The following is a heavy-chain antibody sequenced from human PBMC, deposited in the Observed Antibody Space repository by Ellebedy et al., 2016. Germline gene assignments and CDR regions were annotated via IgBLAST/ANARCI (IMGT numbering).Heavy chain of an antibody. CDR1: GYTFTGYY. CDR3: ARDPGGSDDDYYFDY. CDR2: INPNSGGT. D-gene: IGHD4-23*01. V-gene: IGHV1-2*02. Sequence: ASVKVSXXASGYTFTGYYMHWVRQAPGQGLEWMGWINPNSGGTNYAQKFQGRVTMTRDTSISTAYMELSRLRSDDTAMYYCARDPGGSDDDYYFDYWGQGTLVTVSS. J-gene: IGHJ4*02.